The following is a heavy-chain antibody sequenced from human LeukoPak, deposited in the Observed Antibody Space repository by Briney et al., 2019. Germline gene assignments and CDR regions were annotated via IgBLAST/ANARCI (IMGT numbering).Heavy chain of an antibody. CDR3: ASLGYGGNPGVCY. J-gene: IGHJ4*02. CDR1: GGSFSGYY. Sequence: PSETLSLTCAVYGGSFSGYYWSWIRQPPGKGLEWIGEINHSGSTNYNPSLKSRVTISVDTSKDQFSLKLSSVTAADTAVYYCASLGYGGNPGVCYWGQGTLVTVSS. D-gene: IGHD4-23*01. V-gene: IGHV4-34*01. CDR2: INHSGST.